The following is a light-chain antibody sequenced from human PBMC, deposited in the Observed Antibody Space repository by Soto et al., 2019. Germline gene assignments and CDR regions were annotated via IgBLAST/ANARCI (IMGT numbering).Light chain of an antibody. CDR2: DVS. CDR1: TSDVGGYNY. J-gene: IGLJ2*01. Sequence: ALTQPASVSGSPGQSITISCIGTTSDVGGYNYVSWYQQHPGKAPKLMIYDVSVRPSGVSNRFSGSKSGNTASLTISGLQAEDEAHYYCSSYTSSSTVVFGGGTKLTVL. CDR3: SSYTSSSTVV. V-gene: IGLV2-14*01.